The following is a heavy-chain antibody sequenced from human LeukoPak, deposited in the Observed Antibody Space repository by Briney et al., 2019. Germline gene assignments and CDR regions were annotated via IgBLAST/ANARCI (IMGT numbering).Heavy chain of an antibody. CDR1: GGSFSGYY. CDR3: AGGESPIDY. Sequence: SETLSLTCAVCGGSFSGYYWSWIRQPPGKGLEWIGSIYYSGSTYYNPSLKSRVTISVDTSKNQFSLKLSSVTAADTAVYYCAGGESPIDYWGQGTLVTVSS. CDR2: IYYSGST. D-gene: IGHD3-10*01. V-gene: IGHV4-34*01. J-gene: IGHJ4*02.